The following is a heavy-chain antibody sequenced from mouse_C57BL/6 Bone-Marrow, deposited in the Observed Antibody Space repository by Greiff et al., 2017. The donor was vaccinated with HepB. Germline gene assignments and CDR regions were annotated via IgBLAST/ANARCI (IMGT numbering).Heavy chain of an antibody. Sequence: VQLQQSGPELVKPGASVKISCKASGYAFSSSWMNWVKQRPGKGLEWIGRIYPGDGDTNYNGKFKGKATLTADKSSSTAYMQLSSLTSEDSAVYICAGACYCSKGAMDYWGQGTSVTVSS. CDR2: IYPGDGDT. J-gene: IGHJ4*01. V-gene: IGHV1-82*01. CDR3: AGACYCSKGAMDY. D-gene: IGHD2-12*01. CDR1: GYAFSSSW.